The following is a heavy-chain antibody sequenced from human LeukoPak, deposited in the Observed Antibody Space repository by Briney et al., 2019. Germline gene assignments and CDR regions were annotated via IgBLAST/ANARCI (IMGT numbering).Heavy chain of an antibody. CDR1: GFTFSSYA. D-gene: IGHD2-2*01. J-gene: IGHJ3*02. V-gene: IGHV3-30-3*01. Sequence: SGGSLRLSCAASGFTFSSYAMHWVRQAPGKGLEWVAVISYDGSNKYYADSVKGRFTISRDNSKNTLYLQMNSLRAEDTAVYYCARDLADIVVVPAPNARGDAFDIWGQGTMVTVSS. CDR3: ARDLADIVVVPAPNARGDAFDI. CDR2: ISYDGSNK.